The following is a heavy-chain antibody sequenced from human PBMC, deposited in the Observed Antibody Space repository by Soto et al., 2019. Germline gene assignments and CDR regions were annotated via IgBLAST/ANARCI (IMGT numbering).Heavy chain of an antibody. CDR3: ARVAAEAAAGTYYYYGMDV. J-gene: IGHJ6*02. CDR2: ISYDGSNK. D-gene: IGHD6-13*01. Sequence: GGSLRLSCAASGFTFSSYAMHWVRQAPGKGLEWVAVISYDGSNKYYADSVKGRFTISRDNSKNTLYLQMNSLRAEDTAVYYCARVAAEAAAGTYYYYGMDVWRQGTTVTVSS. V-gene: IGHV3-30-3*01. CDR1: GFTFSSYA.